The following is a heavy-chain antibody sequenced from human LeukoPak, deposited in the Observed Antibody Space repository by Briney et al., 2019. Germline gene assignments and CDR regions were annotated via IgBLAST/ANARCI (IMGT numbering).Heavy chain of an antibody. V-gene: IGHV3-30-3*01. D-gene: IGHD3-10*01. Sequence: PGGSLRLSCAASAFTFSNYAMHWVRQAPGQGLEWVAVISYDGSNKYYADSVKGRFTISRDNSKNTLYVQMNSLRAEDTAVYYCAKDRSITMVRGTEIRSPWGQGTLVTVSS. CDR3: AKDRSITMVRGTEIRSP. CDR1: AFTFSNYA. CDR2: ISYDGSNK. J-gene: IGHJ5*02.